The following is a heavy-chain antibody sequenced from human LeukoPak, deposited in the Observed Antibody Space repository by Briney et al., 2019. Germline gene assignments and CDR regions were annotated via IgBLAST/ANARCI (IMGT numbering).Heavy chain of an antibody. D-gene: IGHD6-13*01. J-gene: IGHJ4*02. CDR1: GVTFSNYA. V-gene: IGHV3-23*01. CDR3: AKECGSGPKAAAALDY. CDR2: IRAKGDKI. Sequence: PGGSLRLSCALSGVTFSNYAMSCVRLAPGMGLEWVSSIRAKGDKIYYADSVRGRFTVSRDNSKNALFLQMNSLRAEDAAVYYCAKECGSGPKAAAALDYWGQGTLVTVSA.